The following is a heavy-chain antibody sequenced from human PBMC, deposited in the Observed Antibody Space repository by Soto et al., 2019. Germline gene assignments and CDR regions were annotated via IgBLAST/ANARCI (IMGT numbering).Heavy chain of an antibody. Sequence: QVQLVQSGAEVKKPGSSVKVSCKASGGTFSSYAISWVRQAPGQGLEWMGGIIPIFGTANYAQKFQGRVTITADESTSTAYMGLSSLRSEDTAVYYCARGSYGSGSYYNVHYYGMDVWGQGTTVTVSS. CDR2: IIPIFGTA. V-gene: IGHV1-69*12. CDR3: ARGSYGSGSYYNVHYYGMDV. J-gene: IGHJ6*02. D-gene: IGHD3-10*01. CDR1: GGTFSSYA.